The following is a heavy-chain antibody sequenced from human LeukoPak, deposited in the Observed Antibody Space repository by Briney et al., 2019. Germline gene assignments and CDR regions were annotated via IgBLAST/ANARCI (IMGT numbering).Heavy chain of an antibody. J-gene: IGHJ5*02. Sequence: PGGSLRLSCAASGFTFSSYAMNWVRQAPGKGLEWVSGISGSGGSTHYADSVKGRFTISRDNSKNTLYLQMNSLRAEDTAVYYCAKSPGNSGDNWFDPWGQGTLVTVSS. D-gene: IGHD4-23*01. V-gene: IGHV3-23*01. CDR2: ISGSGGST. CDR3: AKSPGNSGDNWFDP. CDR1: GFTFSSYA.